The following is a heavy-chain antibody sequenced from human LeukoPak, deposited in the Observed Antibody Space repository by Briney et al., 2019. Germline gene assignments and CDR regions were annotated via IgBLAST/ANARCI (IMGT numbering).Heavy chain of an antibody. CDR3: ARAVAGTYFDY. J-gene: IGHJ4*02. CDR2: IGTAGDT. CDR1: GFTFSSYD. V-gene: IGHV3-13*01. D-gene: IGHD6-19*01. Sequence: GGSLRLSCAASGFTFSSYDMHWVRQATGKGLDWVSAIGTAGDTYYPGSVKGRFTISRENAKNSLFLQMNSLRAGDTAVYYCARAVAGTYFDYWGQGTLVTVSS.